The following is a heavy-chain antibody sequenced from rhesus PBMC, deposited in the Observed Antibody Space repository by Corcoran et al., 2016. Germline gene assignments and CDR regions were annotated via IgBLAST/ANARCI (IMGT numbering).Heavy chain of an antibody. CDR3: TITSGQFDY. CDR2: ITSSGRT. V-gene: IGHV4-122*02. Sequence: QVQLQESGPGLVKPSETLSLTCAVSAGSISSGYYFCTWIRQTPGKGLEWIGYITSSGRTSYNPSLKSRLTISRDTSKNQFSLKLTSVTAADTAVYYCTITSGQFDYWGQGVLVTVSS. J-gene: IGHJ4*01. CDR1: AGSISSGYYF. D-gene: IGHD6-31*01.